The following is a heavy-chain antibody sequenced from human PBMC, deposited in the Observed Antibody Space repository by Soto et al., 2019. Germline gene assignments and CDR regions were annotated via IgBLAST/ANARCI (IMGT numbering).Heavy chain of an antibody. J-gene: IGHJ4*02. Sequence: ASVKVSCQASGYTFTSYGISWVRQAPGQGLEWMGWISAYNGNTNYAQKLQGRVTMTTDTSTSTAYMELRSLRSDDTAVYYCARDAAGGLRYYFDYWGQGTLVTVSS. CDR1: GYTFTSYG. D-gene: IGHD6-25*01. CDR2: ISAYNGNT. V-gene: IGHV1-18*01. CDR3: ARDAAGGLRYYFDY.